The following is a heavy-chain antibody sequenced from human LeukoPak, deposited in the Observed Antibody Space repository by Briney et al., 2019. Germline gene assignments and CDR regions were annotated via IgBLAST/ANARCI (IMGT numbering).Heavy chain of an antibody. V-gene: IGHV3-74*01. D-gene: IGHD3-3*01. CDR3: AKGIGPQYYDFWSGYFDY. CDR1: GFTFSSYW. CDR2: INSDGSST. J-gene: IGHJ4*02. Sequence: PGGSLRLSCAASGFTFSSYWMHWVRQAPGKGLVWVSRINSDGSSTSYADSVKGRFTISRDNAKNSLYLQMNSLRAEDMALYYCAKGIGPQYYDFWSGYFDYWGQGTLVTVSS.